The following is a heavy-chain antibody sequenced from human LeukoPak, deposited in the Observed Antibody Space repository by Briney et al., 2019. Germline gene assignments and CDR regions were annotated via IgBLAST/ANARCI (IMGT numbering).Heavy chain of an antibody. CDR3: ARAPYDILTGCYIGDAFDI. D-gene: IGHD3-9*01. Sequence: SETLSLTCTVSGGSISSYYWSWIRQPAGKGLEWIGRIYTSGSTNYNPSLKSRVTMSVDTSKNQFSLKLSSVTAADTAVYYCARAPYDILTGCYIGDAFDIWGQGTMVTVSS. V-gene: IGHV4-4*07. J-gene: IGHJ3*02. CDR2: IYTSGST. CDR1: GGSISSYY.